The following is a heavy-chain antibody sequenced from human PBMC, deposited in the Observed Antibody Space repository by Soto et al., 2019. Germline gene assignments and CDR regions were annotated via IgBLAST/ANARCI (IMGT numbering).Heavy chain of an antibody. J-gene: IGHJ5*02. D-gene: IGHD6-13*01. Sequence: SGPTLVNPTQTLTLTCTFSGFSLSTSGVGVGWIRQPPGKALEWLALIYWNDDNRYSPSLKSRLTITKDTSKNQVVLTMTNMDPVDTATYYCAHRLISGIAAAGTNWFDPWGQGTLVTVSS. CDR3: AHRLISGIAAAGTNWFDP. CDR1: GFSLSTSGVG. V-gene: IGHV2-5*01. CDR2: IYWNDDN.